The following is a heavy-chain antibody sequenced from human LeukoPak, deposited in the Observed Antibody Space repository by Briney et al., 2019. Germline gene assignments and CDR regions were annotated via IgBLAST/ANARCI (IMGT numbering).Heavy chain of an antibody. J-gene: IGHJ4*02. D-gene: IGHD3-22*01. CDR2: ISSDGSDE. CDR1: GFTFSTYA. CDR3: ARGYYDSSAYLHY. V-gene: IGHV3-30*04. Sequence: GGSLRLSCAASGFTFSTYAMHWVRQAPGKGLEWVAVISSDGSDEFYPDSVKGRFTMSRDNSKNTLYLQMDSLRAEDTAVYYCARGYYDSSAYLHYWGQGTLVTVSS.